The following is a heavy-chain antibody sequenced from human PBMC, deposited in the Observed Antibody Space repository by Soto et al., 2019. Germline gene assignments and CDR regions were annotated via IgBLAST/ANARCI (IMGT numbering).Heavy chain of an antibody. J-gene: IGHJ4*02. CDR3: ARKYSSGWSYYFDY. CDR1: GFTVSSNY. Sequence: GGSLRLSCAASGFTVSSNYMSWVRQAPGKGLEWVSVIYSGGSTYYADSVKGRFTISRHNSKNTLYLQMNNLRAEDTAVYYCARKYSSGWSYYFDYWGQGTLVTVSS. V-gene: IGHV3-53*04. D-gene: IGHD6-19*01. CDR2: IYSGGST.